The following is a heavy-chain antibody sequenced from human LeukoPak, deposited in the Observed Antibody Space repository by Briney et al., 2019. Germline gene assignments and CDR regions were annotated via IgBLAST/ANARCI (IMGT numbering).Heavy chain of an antibody. J-gene: IGHJ2*01. Sequence: GGSLRRSCAASGFTFSGYDMHWVRQPPGKGLEWVAAVGYGGDTYYPASVEGRFTVSRENAKNSLYLQMNTLRAGDTAVYYCARDGGGATADWYFDLWGRGTPVTVSS. CDR3: ARDGGGATADWYFDL. D-gene: IGHD5-12*01. CDR1: GFTFSGYD. CDR2: VGYGGDT. V-gene: IGHV3-13*01.